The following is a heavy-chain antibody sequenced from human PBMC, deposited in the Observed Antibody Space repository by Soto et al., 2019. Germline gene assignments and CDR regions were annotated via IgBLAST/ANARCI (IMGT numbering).Heavy chain of an antibody. CDR3: ASMGGPSNLYYYGMDV. CDR2: ISSSSSYI. J-gene: IGHJ6*02. CDR1: GFTFSSYS. Sequence: GGSLRLSCAASGFTFSSYSMNWVRQAPGKGLEWVSSISSSSSYIYYADPVKGRFTISRDNAKNSLYLQMNSLRAEDTAVYYCASMGGPSNLYYYGMDVWGQGTTVTVSS. V-gene: IGHV3-21*01. D-gene: IGHD3-16*01.